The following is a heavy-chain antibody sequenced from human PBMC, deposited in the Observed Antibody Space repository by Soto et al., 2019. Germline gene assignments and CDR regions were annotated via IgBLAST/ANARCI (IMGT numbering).Heavy chain of an antibody. V-gene: IGHV3-15*01. CDR3: ATEVGYPGSNYDGAY. CDR2: IKGSHAGGTT. Sequence: EVQLVESGGGLVEPGGSIRLSCVASGFTFTKAYMTWVRQAPGKGLEWVGRIKGSHAGGTTDYATSVKGTFTISRDDSKSPLYLQTNRLNTEDTSVFYCATEVGYPGSNYDGAYWGQGNLVTVSS. J-gene: IGHJ4*02. D-gene: IGHD1-26*01. CDR1: GFTFTKAY.